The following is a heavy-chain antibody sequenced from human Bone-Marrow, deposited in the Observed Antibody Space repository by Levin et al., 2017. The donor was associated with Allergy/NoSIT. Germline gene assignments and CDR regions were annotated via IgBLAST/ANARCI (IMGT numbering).Heavy chain of an antibody. J-gene: IGHJ4*02. CDR2: IYSSGST. Sequence: SETLSLTCTVSGGSIGSFYWTWIRQPAGKGLEWIGRIYSSGSTNYNPSLKSRVTMSVDTSKNQFSLQLISVTAADTAVYYCARENTAYGDYVLFDFWGQGTLVAVSS. V-gene: IGHV4-4*07. CDR3: ARENTAYGDYVLFDF. D-gene: IGHD4-17*01. CDR1: GGSIGSFY.